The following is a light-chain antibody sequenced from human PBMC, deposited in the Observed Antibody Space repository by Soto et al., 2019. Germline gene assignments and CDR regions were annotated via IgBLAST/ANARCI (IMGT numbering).Light chain of an antibody. CDR2: GAA. CDR1: QSVSSN. CDR3: QQYGSSLWT. Sequence: ETATTQSPATLSVSPGERATLSCRASQSVSSNLAWYQQKPGQAPRFLIYGAASRAAGNPDRFSGGGSGTDFTLTISRLETEDFAVYYCQQYGSSLWTFGQGTKVDI. V-gene: IGKV3-20*01. J-gene: IGKJ1*01.